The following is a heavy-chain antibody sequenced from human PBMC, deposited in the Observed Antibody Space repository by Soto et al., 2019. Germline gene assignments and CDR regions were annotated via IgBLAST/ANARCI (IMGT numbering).Heavy chain of an antibody. J-gene: IGHJ6*02. CDR3: AKDTVEYSSSPYYYYYGMDV. V-gene: IGHV3-23*01. CDR1: GFTFSSYA. D-gene: IGHD6-6*01. CDR2: IGVSGGST. Sequence: EVQLLESGGGLVQPGGSLRLSCAASGFTFSSYAMSWVRQAPGKGLEWVSAIGVSGGSTYYADSVKGRFTISRDNSKSTLYLQMNSLRAEDTAVYYCAKDTVEYSSSPYYYYYGMDVWGQGTTVTVSS.